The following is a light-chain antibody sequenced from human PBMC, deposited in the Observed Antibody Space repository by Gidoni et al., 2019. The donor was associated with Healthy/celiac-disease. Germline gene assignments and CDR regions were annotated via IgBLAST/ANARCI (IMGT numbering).Light chain of an antibody. Sequence: QSALTHPPCASGSPGPSVSISCTATSGDVGGYNFVSWYQQHPGKAPKLMIYEVTKRSSGVPHRFSGTKSGNTASLTVSGLQAEDDAYYYCSSYAGSNNLGVFGGGTKLTVL. V-gene: IGLV2-8*01. CDR3: SSYAGSNNLGV. CDR1: SGDVGGYNF. CDR2: EVT. J-gene: IGLJ3*02.